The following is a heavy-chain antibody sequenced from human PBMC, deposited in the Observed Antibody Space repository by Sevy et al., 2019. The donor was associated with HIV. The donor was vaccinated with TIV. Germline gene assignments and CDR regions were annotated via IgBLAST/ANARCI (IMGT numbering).Heavy chain of an antibody. CDR1: GGSFSGYY. CDR3: ARAPREIPLIAAAGREGWFDP. J-gene: IGHJ5*02. V-gene: IGHV4-34*01. Sequence: SETLSLTCAVYGGSFSGYYWSWIRQPPGKGLEWIGEINNSGSTNYNPSLRSRVTISVDTSKNQFSLKLSSVTAADTAVYYCARAPREIPLIAAAGREGWFDPWGQGTLVTVSS. CDR2: INNSGST. D-gene: IGHD6-13*01.